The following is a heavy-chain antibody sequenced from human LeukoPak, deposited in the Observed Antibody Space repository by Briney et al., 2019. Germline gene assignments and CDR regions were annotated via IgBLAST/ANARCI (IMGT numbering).Heavy chain of an antibody. Sequence: PSETLSLTCTVSGGSISGTPYYWGWIRQPPGKGLEWIGEINHSGSTNYNPSLKSRVTISVDTSKNQFSLKLSSVTAADTAVYYCARGRSIAARPRAFDIWGQGTMVTVSS. CDR3: ARGRSIAARPRAFDI. D-gene: IGHD6-6*01. CDR2: INHSGST. V-gene: IGHV4-39*07. CDR1: GGSISGTPYY. J-gene: IGHJ3*02.